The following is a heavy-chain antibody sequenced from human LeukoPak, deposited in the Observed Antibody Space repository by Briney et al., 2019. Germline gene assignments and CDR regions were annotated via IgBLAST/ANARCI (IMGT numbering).Heavy chain of an antibody. CDR2: ISSSGSTI. CDR1: GFTFSDYY. Sequence: GGSLRLSCAASGFTFSDYYMSWIRQAPGKGLEWVSYISSSGSTIYYADSVKGRFTISRDNSKNTLYLQMNSLRAEDTAVYYCAKAGSSGIVVVPAAFLFDYWGQGTLVTVSS. CDR3: AKAGSSGIVVVPAAFLFDY. V-gene: IGHV3-11*01. D-gene: IGHD2-2*01. J-gene: IGHJ4*02.